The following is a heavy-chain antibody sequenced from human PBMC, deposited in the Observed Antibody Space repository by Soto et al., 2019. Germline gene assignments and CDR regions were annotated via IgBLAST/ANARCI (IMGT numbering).Heavy chain of an antibody. Sequence: SETLSLTCTVTGDSISSRSYYWGWIRQPPGKGLEWIGSIYYSGSTYNNPSLRSRVSMSIDTSKDQFSLKLKSVTAADTAMYFCVSVEGTPTVTGDYYYYAADAWGQGTAVTVSS. J-gene: IGHJ6*02. CDR2: IYYSGST. D-gene: IGHD4-17*01. V-gene: IGHV4-39*01. CDR1: GDSISSRSYY. CDR3: VSVEGTPTVTGDYYYYAADA.